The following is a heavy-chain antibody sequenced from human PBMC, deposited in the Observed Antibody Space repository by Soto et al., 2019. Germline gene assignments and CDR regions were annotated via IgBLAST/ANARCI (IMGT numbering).Heavy chain of an antibody. V-gene: IGHV4-39*01. CDR1: GGSISSSSYY. D-gene: IGHD3-3*01. CDR3: ARHFISTFGVVIMDNLFDP. Sequence: SETLSLTCTVSGGSISSSSYYWGWIRQPPGKGLEGIGSINYSGSTYYNPYLKRRVTISVDTSKNQFYLKPCSVTAADTDVYFCARHFISTFGVVIMDNLFDPWGQGTLVTVSS. CDR2: INYSGST. J-gene: IGHJ5*02.